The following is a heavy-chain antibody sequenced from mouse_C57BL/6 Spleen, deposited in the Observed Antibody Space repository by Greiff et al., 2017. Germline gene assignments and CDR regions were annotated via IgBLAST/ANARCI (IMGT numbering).Heavy chain of an antibody. V-gene: IGHV1-69*01. Sequence: QFQLQQPGAELVMPGASVKLSCKASGYTFTSYWMHWVKQRPGQGLEWIGEIDPSDSYPNYNQKFKGKSTLTVDKSSSTAYMQLSSLTSEDSAVYYCARRIYDGYYLYAMDYWGQGTSVTVSS. CDR1: GYTFTSYW. J-gene: IGHJ4*01. D-gene: IGHD2-3*01. CDR2: IDPSDSYP. CDR3: ARRIYDGYYLYAMDY.